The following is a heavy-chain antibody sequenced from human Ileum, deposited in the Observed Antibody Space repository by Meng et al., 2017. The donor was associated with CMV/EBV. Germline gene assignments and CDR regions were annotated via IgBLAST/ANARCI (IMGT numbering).Heavy chain of an antibody. CDR1: GFTFSSYW. J-gene: IGHJ4*02. CDR2: IKPDGSEN. D-gene: IGHD5-18*01. CDR3: ATLGFRRIDY. V-gene: IGHV3-7*01. Sequence: GGSLRLSCAASGFTFSSYWMSWVRQAPGKGLGWVANIKPDGSENWSTDSVKGRFTISRDNAKNSLFLQMNSLRADDTAVYFCATLGFRRIDYWGQGTLVTVSS.